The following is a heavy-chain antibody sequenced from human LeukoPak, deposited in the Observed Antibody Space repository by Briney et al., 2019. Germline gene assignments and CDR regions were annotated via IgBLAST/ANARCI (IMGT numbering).Heavy chain of an antibody. D-gene: IGHD3-22*01. CDR2: INSDGGTT. CDR1: GFTFGTYW. CDR3: ARWRYYYDSSGYQPLGYFDY. J-gene: IGHJ4*02. V-gene: IGHV3-74*01. Sequence: SGGSLRLSCGASGFTFGTYWMHWVRQAPGKGLVWVSGINSDGGTTTYADSVKGRFTISRDNAKNSLYLQMNSLRAEDTALYYCARWRYYYDSSGYQPLGYFDYWGQGTLVTVSS.